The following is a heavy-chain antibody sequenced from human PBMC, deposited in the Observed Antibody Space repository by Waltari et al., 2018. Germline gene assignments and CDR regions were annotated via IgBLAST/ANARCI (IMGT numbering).Heavy chain of an antibody. V-gene: IGHV4-39*07. Sequence: QLQLQESGPGLVKPSETLSLTCTVSGGSISSSSYYWGWIRQPPGKGLEWIGSIYYSGSTYYNPSLKSRVTISVDTSKNQFSLKLSSVTAADTAVYYCARAPIVVVVAATFAAISGVGYFDYWGQGTLVTVSS. CDR1: GGSISSSSYY. CDR2: IYYSGST. CDR3: ARAPIVVVVAATFAAISGVGYFDY. J-gene: IGHJ4*02. D-gene: IGHD2-15*01.